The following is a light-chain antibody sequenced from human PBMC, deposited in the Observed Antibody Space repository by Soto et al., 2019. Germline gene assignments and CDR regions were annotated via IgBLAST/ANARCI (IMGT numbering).Light chain of an antibody. J-gene: IGLJ1*01. CDR3: AAWDDSLSGYV. V-gene: IGLV1-47*01. Sequence: QAVVTQSPSASGTPGQRVTISCSGSSSNIGSNYVYWYQQLPGTAPKLLIYRNNQRPSGVPDRFSGSKSGTSASLAISGLRSEDEADYYCAAWDDSLSGYVFGTGTKVTVL. CDR1: SSNIGSNY. CDR2: RNN.